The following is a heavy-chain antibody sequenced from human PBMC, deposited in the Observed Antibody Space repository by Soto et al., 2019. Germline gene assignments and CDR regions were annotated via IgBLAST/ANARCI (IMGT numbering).Heavy chain of an antibody. V-gene: IGHV1-3*01. D-gene: IGHD6-13*01. CDR1: GYTFTSYA. Sequence: QVQLVQSGAEVKKPGASVKVSCKASGYTFTSYAMHWVRQAPGQRLEWMGWINAGNGNTKYSQKFQGRVTITRDTSAGTAYMELSSLRSEDTAVYYCARDIMAAAPDYWGQGTLVTVSS. CDR2: INAGNGNT. CDR3: ARDIMAAAPDY. J-gene: IGHJ4*02.